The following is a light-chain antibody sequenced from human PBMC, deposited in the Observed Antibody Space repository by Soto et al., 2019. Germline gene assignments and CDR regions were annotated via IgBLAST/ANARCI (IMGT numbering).Light chain of an antibody. Sequence: QSVLTQPPSASGSPGQAVTISCTGTSRDIGGYDFVSWYQVRPGEAPQLIIYNVNGRPSGVPRRFSGSKSGNTASLTVSGLQAVDEADYYCSSYSATNTCVFGNGTKLT. J-gene: IGLJ1*01. V-gene: IGLV2-8*01. CDR3: SSYSATNTCV. CDR2: NVN. CDR1: SRDIGGYDF.